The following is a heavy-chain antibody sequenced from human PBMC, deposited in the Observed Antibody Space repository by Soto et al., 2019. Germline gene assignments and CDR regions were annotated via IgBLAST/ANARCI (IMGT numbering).Heavy chain of an antibody. V-gene: IGHV4-34*01. CDR3: ASGGNSFFDFFDY. Sequence: LSLTCSVYGGSFSGYYWSWIRQPPGKGLEWIGEINHSGSTNYNPSPKSRVTISVDTSKNQFSLKLSSVTAADTAVYYCASGGNSFFDFFDYWDQGTLVTVSS. J-gene: IGHJ4*02. D-gene: IGHD3-3*01. CDR1: GGSFSGYY. CDR2: INHSGST.